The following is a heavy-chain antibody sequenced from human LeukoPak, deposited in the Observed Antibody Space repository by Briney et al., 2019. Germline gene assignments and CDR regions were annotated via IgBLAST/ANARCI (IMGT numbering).Heavy chain of an antibody. D-gene: IGHD1-1*01. CDR3: ARGQYGWNDGDNWFDP. CDR2: INPNSGGT. J-gene: IGHJ5*02. CDR1: GYTFTGYY. V-gene: IGHV1-2*02. Sequence: ASVKVSCKASGYTFTGYYMHWVRQAPGQGLEWMGWINPNSGGTNYAQKFQGRVTMTRDTSISTAYMELSRLRSDDTAVYYCARGQYGWNDGDNWFDPWGQGTLVTVSS.